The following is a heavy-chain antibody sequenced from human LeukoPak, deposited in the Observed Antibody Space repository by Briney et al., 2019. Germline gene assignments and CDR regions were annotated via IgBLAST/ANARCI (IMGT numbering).Heavy chain of an antibody. CDR1: GFTLSSYH. CDR3: ARDVAAIF. J-gene: IGHJ4*02. D-gene: IGHD6-25*01. CDR2: ISIGSTTI. Sequence: GGSLRLSCAASGFTLSSYHMNWVRQAPGKGLEWVSYISIGSTTIYYADSVKGRFAISRDDAKHSLYLQMNSLRAEDTAVYYCARDVAAIFWGQGTLVTVSS. V-gene: IGHV3-48*01.